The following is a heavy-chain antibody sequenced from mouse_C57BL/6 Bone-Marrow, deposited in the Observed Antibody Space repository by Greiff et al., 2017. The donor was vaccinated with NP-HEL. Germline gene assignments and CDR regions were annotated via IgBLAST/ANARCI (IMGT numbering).Heavy chain of an antibody. CDR1: GYTFTAYT. CDR3: ARHGDYFGSSYGYFDV. V-gene: IGHV1-62-2*01. Sequence: QVQLQQSGAELVQPGASVKLSCKASGYTFTAYTIHWVKQRSGQGLEWIGWFYTGSGSVKNNEKFMEQATLTADKYSSTVYMDLSRLTSEDSAVYFCARHGDYFGSSYGYFDVWGTGTTVTVSS. CDR2: FYTGSGSV. J-gene: IGHJ1*03. D-gene: IGHD1-1*01.